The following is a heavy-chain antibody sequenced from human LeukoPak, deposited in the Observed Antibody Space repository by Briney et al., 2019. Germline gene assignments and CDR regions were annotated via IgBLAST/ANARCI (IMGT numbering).Heavy chain of an antibody. CDR3: ARLLSSSGWYEAYYFDY. D-gene: IGHD6-19*01. Sequence: ASVKVSCKASGYTFTNFYLHWVRQAPGQGLEWMGWINPNSGYTKYAQKFQGRVTMTRDTSISTAYMELSRLRSDDTAVYYCARLLSSSGWYEAYYFDYWGQGTLVTVSS. CDR2: INPNSGYT. CDR1: GYTFTNFY. J-gene: IGHJ4*02. V-gene: IGHV1-2*02.